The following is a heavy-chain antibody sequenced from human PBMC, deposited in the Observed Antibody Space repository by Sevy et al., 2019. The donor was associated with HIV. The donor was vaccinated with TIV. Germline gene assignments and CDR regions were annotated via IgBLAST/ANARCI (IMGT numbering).Heavy chain of an antibody. CDR2: ISGSGGTT. J-gene: IGHJ4*02. CDR3: AKDPDNYFDSGNFDY. CDR1: GFTFSSYA. V-gene: IGHV3-23*01. D-gene: IGHD3-22*01. Sequence: GGSLRLSCAASGFTFSSYAMSWVRQAPGKGLEWVSAISGSGGTTYYEDSVQDRFTISRDNSKNTPYLQMNSLRAEDTAVYYWAKDPDNYFDSGNFDYWGQGTLVTVSS.